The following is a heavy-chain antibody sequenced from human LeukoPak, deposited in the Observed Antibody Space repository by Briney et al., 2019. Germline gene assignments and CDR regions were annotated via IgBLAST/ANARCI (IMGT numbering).Heavy chain of an antibody. V-gene: IGHV3-7*01. J-gene: IGHJ4*02. CDR3: ATNWGLDY. D-gene: IGHD7-27*01. CDR1: GFTFSNSW. Sequence: GGSLRLSCAASGFTFSNSWMAWVRQAPGKGLEWVANINQDGSEKHYVDSVKGRFTISRDNAKNSLYLQMNSLRAEDTAVYYCATNWGLDYWGQGTLVTVSS. CDR2: INQDGSEK.